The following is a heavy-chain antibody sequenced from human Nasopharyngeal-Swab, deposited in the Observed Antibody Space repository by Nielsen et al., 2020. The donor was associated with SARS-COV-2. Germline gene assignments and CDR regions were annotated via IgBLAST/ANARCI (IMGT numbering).Heavy chain of an antibody. V-gene: IGHV4-39*01. CDR1: GGSISSSSYY. CDR3: ARVGPSSDYFDY. D-gene: IGHD6-6*01. Sequence: SETLSLTCTVSGGSISSSSYYWGWIRQPPGKGLEWIGSIYYSGSTYYNPSLKRRVTISVDTSKNQFSLKLSSVTAADTAVYYCARVGPSSDYFDYWGQGTLVTVSS. J-gene: IGHJ4*02. CDR2: IYYSGST.